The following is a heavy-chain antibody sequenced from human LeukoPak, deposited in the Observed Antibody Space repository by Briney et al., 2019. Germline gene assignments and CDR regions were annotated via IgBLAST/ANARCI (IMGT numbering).Heavy chain of an antibody. CDR1: GGSISSYY. D-gene: IGHD2-2*01. V-gene: IGHV4-59*08. J-gene: IGHJ4*02. Sequence: SETLSLTCTVSGGSISSYYWSWIRQPPGKGLEWIGYIYYSGSTNYNPSLKSRVTISVDTSKNQFSLKLSSVTAAGTAVYYCARYQRDSPTYFDYWGQGTLVTVSS. CDR2: IYYSGST. CDR3: ARYQRDSPTYFDY.